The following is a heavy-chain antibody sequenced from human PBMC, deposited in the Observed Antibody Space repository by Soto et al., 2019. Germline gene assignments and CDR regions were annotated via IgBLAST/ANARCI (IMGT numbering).Heavy chain of an antibody. CDR3: ARALTTSDY. CDR2: ISAYNGNT. D-gene: IGHD1-1*01. Sequence: QVQLVQSGAEVKKPGASVKVSCKASGYTFTSYGISWVRQAPGQGLEWMGWISAYNGNTNYAQNLQGRVTMTTDTTTDEAYMEMRSLRSDFAAAYCCARALTTSDYWGQEALVTVSS. CDR1: GYTFTSYG. J-gene: IGHJ4*02. V-gene: IGHV1-18*01.